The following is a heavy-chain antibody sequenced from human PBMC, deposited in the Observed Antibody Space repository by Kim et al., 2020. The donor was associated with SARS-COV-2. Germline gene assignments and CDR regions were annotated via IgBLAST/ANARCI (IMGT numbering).Heavy chain of an antibody. V-gene: IGHV4-59*09. CDR2: SSNS. D-gene: IGHD3-22*01. J-gene: IGHJ4*02. CDR3: ARGATMIAV. Sequence: SSNSGYNPSLKNRVTLSIDTSKNQYSLRLTAVTPADTAMYYCARGATMIAVWGQGTLVTVSS.